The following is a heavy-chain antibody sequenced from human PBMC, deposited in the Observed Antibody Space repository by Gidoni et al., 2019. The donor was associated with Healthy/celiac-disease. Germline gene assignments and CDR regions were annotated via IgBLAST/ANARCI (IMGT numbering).Heavy chain of an antibody. Sequence: EVQLVESGGGLVQPGGPLRLSCPAAGFTLISYWMSWVRQAPGKGLEWVANIKQDGSEKYYVDSVKGRFTISRDNAKNSLYLQMNSLRAEDTAVYYCANSGLYNWKSGYFDYWGQGTLVTVSS. CDR1: GFTLISYW. CDR2: IKQDGSEK. CDR3: ANSGLYNWKSGYFDY. J-gene: IGHJ4*02. V-gene: IGHV3-7*01. D-gene: IGHD1-20*01.